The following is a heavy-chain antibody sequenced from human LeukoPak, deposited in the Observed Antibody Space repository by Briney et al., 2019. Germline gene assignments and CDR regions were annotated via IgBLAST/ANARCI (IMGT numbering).Heavy chain of an antibody. Sequence: SQTLSLTCTVSGASISSDGFYWSWSRQLPGKGLEWIGYIYYTGFTYCKPSLKSRVTMSVDTSQNQCSLRMSSMTAADTAVYYCARAGLGIENYYYYMDVWGKGTTVTVSS. J-gene: IGHJ6*03. CDR3: ARAGLGIENYYYYMDV. V-gene: IGHV4-31*03. CDR1: GASISSDGFY. CDR2: IYYTGFT. D-gene: IGHD1-14*01.